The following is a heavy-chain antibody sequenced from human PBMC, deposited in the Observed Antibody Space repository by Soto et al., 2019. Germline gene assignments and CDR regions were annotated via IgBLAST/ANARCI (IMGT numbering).Heavy chain of an antibody. CDR3: ARVERGITIFGVVIPPFDY. D-gene: IGHD3-3*01. J-gene: IGHJ4*02. CDR1: GFTFSDYY. CDR2: ISSSGSTI. V-gene: IGHV3-11*01. Sequence: GGSLRLSCAASGFTFSDYYMSWIRQAPGKGLEWVSYISSSGSTIYYADSVKGRFTISRDDAKNSLYLQMNSLRAEDTAVYYCARVERGITIFGVVIPPFDYWGQGTLVTVSS.